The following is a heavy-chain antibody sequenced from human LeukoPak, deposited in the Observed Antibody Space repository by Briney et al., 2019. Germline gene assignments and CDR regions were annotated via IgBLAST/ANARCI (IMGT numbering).Heavy chain of an antibody. Sequence: GGSLRLSCAASGFTFSSYAMNWVRQAPGKGLEWISGISGSGGVTYYADSVKGRFTISRDNSKNTLFVQMNSLRAEDTAVYYCATRPIVGAPYWGRGTLVTVSS. CDR2: ISGSGGVT. CDR3: ATRPIVGAPY. V-gene: IGHV3-23*01. CDR1: GFTFSSYA. J-gene: IGHJ4*02. D-gene: IGHD1-26*01.